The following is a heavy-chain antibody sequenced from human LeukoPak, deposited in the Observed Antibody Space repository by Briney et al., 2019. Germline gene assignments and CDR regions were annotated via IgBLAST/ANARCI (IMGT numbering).Heavy chain of an antibody. V-gene: IGHV4-38-2*02. CDR3: ARDRPTGYHDY. CDR1: GYSITSGYY. CDR2: INHSGST. Sequence: SETPSLTCTVSGYSITSGYYWGWIRQSPGKGKEWIGSINHSGSTYYNPSLKSRVTISVDTSNNHFSLKLNSVTAADAAVYYCARDRPTGYHDYWGQGTLVTVSS. D-gene: IGHD3-9*01. J-gene: IGHJ4*02.